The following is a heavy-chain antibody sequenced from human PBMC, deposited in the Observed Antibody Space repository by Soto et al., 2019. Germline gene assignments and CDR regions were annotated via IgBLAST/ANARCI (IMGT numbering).Heavy chain of an antibody. D-gene: IGHD6-19*01. V-gene: IGHV3-23*01. J-gene: IGHJ4*02. CDR3: AKAGFSSGWSPSYCDH. CDR1: GFTFSSYA. CDR2: MSGSGGST. Sequence: EVQLLESGGGLVQPGRSLRLSCAASGFTFSSYAMNWVRQAPGKGLEWVSAMSGSGGSTYYADSVKGRFTISRDNSKNPLYLHMTSLRVDDKDVFYCAKAGFSSGWSPSYCDHWGQGTLVTVSS.